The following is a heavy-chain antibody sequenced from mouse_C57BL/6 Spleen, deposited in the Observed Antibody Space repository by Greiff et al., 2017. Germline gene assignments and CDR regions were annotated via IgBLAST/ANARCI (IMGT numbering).Heavy chain of an antibody. V-gene: IGHV1-7*01. CDR3: SYGNYGDVEV. Sequence: QVQLQQSGAELAKPGASVKLSCKASGYTFTSYWMHWVKQRPGQGLEWIGYINPSSGYTKYNQKFKDKATLTADKSSSTAYMQLSRLTYEDSGVCYFSYGNYGDVEVWGTGTTVTGSS. CDR1: GYTFTSYW. D-gene: IGHD2-1*01. CDR2: INPSSGYT. J-gene: IGHJ1*03.